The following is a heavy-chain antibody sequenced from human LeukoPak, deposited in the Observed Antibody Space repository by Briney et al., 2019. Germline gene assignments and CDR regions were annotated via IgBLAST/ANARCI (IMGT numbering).Heavy chain of an antibody. J-gene: IGHJ4*02. CDR1: GGSISSNRYY. V-gene: IGHV4-39*02. D-gene: IGHD1/OR15-1a*01. CDR3: ARDVYIRTFAVGFVY. Sequence: SETLSLTCTVSGGSISSNRYYWGWIRQPPGKGLEWVGSIYYSGSTYYNPSLKSRVTISVDTSKNHFSLKLSSVTAADTALYYCARDVYIRTFAVGFVYWGQGTLVTVSS. CDR2: IYYSGST.